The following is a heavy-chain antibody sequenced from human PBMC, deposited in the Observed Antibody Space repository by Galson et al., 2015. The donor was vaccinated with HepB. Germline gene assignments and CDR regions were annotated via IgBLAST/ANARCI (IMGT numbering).Heavy chain of an antibody. CDR2: IRSKASSHAT. D-gene: IGHD6-13*01. CDR1: GFTFSGSA. J-gene: IGHJ4*02. CDR3: VRSGDFSGYSSR. Sequence: SLRLSCAASGFTFSGSAIRWVRQASGKGLEWVGRIRSKASSHATAYTASLKGRFTISRDDSKNTAYLHMNSLKTEDTAVYYCVRSGDFSGYSSRWGQGTLVTVSS. V-gene: IGHV3-73*01.